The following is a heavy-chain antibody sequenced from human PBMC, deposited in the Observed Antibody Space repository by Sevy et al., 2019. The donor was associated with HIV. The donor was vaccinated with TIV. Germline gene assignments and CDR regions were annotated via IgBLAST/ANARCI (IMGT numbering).Heavy chain of an antibody. D-gene: IGHD3-3*01. CDR2: IFHTWKT. V-gene: IGHV4-39*01. CDR3: AKIYDY. CDR1: GDSISKISNY. J-gene: IGHJ4*02. Sequence: SETLSLTCSVSGDSISKISNYWGWVRQPPGEGLESIGDIFHTWKTNYNPSLKSRITISLNTSKNQFSLKLSSVTAADTAVYYCAKIYDYWGPGALVTVSS.